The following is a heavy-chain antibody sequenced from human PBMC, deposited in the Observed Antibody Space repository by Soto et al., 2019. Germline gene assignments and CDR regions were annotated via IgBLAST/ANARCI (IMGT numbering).Heavy chain of an antibody. Sequence: QVQLVQSGAGVKKPGASVKVSCKASGYTFTANYMHWVRQAPGQGLEWVGWINPNSGGTNYAQEFQGRVTMTRDTSINTAYMELSRLRSDDTAVYYCARVDGYSYGLGGGYWGQGTLVTVSA. J-gene: IGHJ4*02. CDR2: INPNSGGT. V-gene: IGHV1-2*02. D-gene: IGHD5-18*01. CDR1: GYTFTANY. CDR3: ARVDGYSYGLGGGY.